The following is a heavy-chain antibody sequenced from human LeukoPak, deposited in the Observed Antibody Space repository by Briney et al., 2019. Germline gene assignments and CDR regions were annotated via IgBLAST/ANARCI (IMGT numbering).Heavy chain of an antibody. V-gene: IGHV3-30*04. CDR3: ARDWRPTIAAAGTTSGYFDY. CDR1: GFTFSTYA. Sequence: GGSLRPSCATSGFTFSTYAMHWVRQAPGKGLEWVAVISYDGIDQYYADSVKGRFTISRDNSRNRLYLQMHSLGIEDTAVYYCARDWRPTIAAAGTTSGYFDYWGQGTLVTVSS. D-gene: IGHD6-13*01. J-gene: IGHJ4*02. CDR2: ISYDGIDQ.